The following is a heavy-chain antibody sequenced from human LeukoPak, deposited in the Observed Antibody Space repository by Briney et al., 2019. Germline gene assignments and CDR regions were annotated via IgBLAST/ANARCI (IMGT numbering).Heavy chain of an antibody. CDR2: ISGSGGST. Sequence: AGSLRLSCAASGFTFSSYAMSWVRQAPGKGLEWVSAISGSGGSTYYADSVKGRFTISRDNSKNTLYLQMNSLRAEDTAVYYCAKGSSSWYRGSHYFDYWGQGTLVTVSS. CDR3: AKGSSSWYRGSHYFDY. J-gene: IGHJ4*02. V-gene: IGHV3-23*01. CDR1: GFTFSSYA. D-gene: IGHD6-13*01.